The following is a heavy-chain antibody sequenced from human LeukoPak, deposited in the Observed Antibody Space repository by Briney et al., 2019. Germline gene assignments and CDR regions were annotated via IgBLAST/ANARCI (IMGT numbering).Heavy chain of an antibody. V-gene: IGHV4-59*08. CDR1: GGSISSYY. J-gene: IGHJ3*02. CDR3: ARHLPWVAVRAFDI. D-gene: IGHD2-21*01. Sequence: SETLSLTCTVSGGSISSYYWSWIRQPPGKGLDWIGYIYYSGSTNYNPSLKSRVTISVDTSKNQFSLKLSSVTAADTAVYYCARHLPWVAVRAFDIWGQGTMVAVSS. CDR2: IYYSGST.